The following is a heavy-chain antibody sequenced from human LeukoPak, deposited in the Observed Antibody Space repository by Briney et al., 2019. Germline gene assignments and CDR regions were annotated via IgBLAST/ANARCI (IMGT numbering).Heavy chain of an antibody. CDR3: AKAHCSPTSCSRIDY. Sequence: PGGSLRLSCSASGFTFNSYVMHWVRQAPGKGLEYVSAISSNGGSTYYADSVKGRFTISRDNSKNTLYLQMSGLRAEDTALYYCAKAHCSPTSCSRIDYWGQGTLVTVSS. CDR2: ISSNGGST. J-gene: IGHJ4*02. CDR1: GFTFNSYV. V-gene: IGHV3-64D*09. D-gene: IGHD2-2*01.